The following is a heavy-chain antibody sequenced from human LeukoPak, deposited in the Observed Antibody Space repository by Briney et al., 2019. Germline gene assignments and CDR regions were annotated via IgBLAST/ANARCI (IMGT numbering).Heavy chain of an antibody. Sequence: GRSLRLSCAASGLTFSSYAMTWVRPAPGKGLEWVSAISGRGGSTYYANSVKGRFTISRDNSKNTLYLQRNSLRAEDTALYYGAKDIYSSGWYPGFDYWGQGTLVTVSS. D-gene: IGHD6-19*01. CDR1: GLTFSSYA. V-gene: IGHV3-23*01. CDR2: ISGRGGST. J-gene: IGHJ4*02. CDR3: AKDIYSSGWYPGFDY.